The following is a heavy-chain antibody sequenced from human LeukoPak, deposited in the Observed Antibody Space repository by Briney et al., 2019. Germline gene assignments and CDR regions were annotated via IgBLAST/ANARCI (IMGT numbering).Heavy chain of an antibody. J-gene: IGHJ5*02. CDR2: MNPNSGNT. V-gene: IGHV1-8*01. CDR3: ARPRCSSTDCHPPEWFDP. Sequence: ASVKVSCKTSGYTFANYDINWVRQATGQGLEWMGWMNPNSGNTGYAQKFQGRVTMTRNTSISTAYMELSSLGSEDTAVYYCARPRCSSTDCHPPEWFDPWGQGTLVTVSS. D-gene: IGHD2-2*01. CDR1: GYTFANYD.